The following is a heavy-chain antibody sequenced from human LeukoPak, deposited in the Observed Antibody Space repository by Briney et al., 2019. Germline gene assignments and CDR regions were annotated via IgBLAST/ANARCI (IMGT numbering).Heavy chain of an antibody. CDR1: GFTFSSYA. V-gene: IGHV3-30-3*01. Sequence: GGSLRLSCAASGFTFSSYAMHWVRQAPGKGLEWVAVISYDGSNKYYADSVKGRFTISRDNSKNTLYLQMNSLRAEDTAVYYCARDKGIAVAGTVFDIWGQGTMVTVSS. J-gene: IGHJ3*02. D-gene: IGHD6-19*01. CDR3: ARDKGIAVAGTVFDI. CDR2: ISYDGSNK.